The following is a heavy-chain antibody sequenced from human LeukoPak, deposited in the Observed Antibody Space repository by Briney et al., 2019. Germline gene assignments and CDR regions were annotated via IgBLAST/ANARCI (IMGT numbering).Heavy chain of an antibody. Sequence: PGGSLRLSCAASGFTFSSYGMHWVRQAPGKGLEWVSAIGGSDGTTFYADSVKGRFTISRDTSKNTLYLHMNSLRAEDTAVYYCAKEQAPRLPFDHWGQGTLVTVSS. V-gene: IGHV3-23*01. D-gene: IGHD2-21*01. J-gene: IGHJ4*02. CDR1: GFTFSSYG. CDR3: AKEQAPRLPFDH. CDR2: IGGSDGTT.